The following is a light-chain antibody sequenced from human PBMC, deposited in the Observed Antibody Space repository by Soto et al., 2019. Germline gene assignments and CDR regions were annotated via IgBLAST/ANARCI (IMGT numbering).Light chain of an antibody. Sequence: DIQMTQSPSSLSASVGDRVTITCQASQSISKDVNWYQQKPGKAPKLLMYEASNLETGVPSRFSGSGSQTYFTFTISSLQPEEIATYYCQQYYYLPYTFGQGTKLQF. CDR2: EAS. J-gene: IGKJ2*01. CDR1: QSISKD. V-gene: IGKV1-33*01. CDR3: QQYYYLPYT.